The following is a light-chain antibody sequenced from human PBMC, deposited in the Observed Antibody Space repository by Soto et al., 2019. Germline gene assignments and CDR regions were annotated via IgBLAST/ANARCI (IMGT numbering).Light chain of an antibody. V-gene: IGLV2-14*03. J-gene: IGLJ1*01. Sequence: QSALTQPASVSGSPGQSITISCTGTSSDVGAYTFVSWYQQHPDKVPKLMIFDVSRRPSGVSDRFSGSKSGNTASLTISGLQPEDEADYYCRSYTGSSTHVFGSGTKLTVL. CDR2: DVS. CDR1: SSDVGAYTF. CDR3: RSYTGSSTHV.